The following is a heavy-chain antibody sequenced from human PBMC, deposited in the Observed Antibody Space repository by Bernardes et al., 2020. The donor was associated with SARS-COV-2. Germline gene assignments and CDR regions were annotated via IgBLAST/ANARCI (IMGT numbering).Heavy chain of an antibody. CDR3: ARGELTIFGVVITSPDYYYMDV. J-gene: IGHJ6*03. D-gene: IGHD3-3*01. Sequence: GGSLRLSCAASGFTFSSYAMHWVRQAPGKGLEWVAVISYDGSNKYYADSVKGRFTISRDNSKNTLYLQMNSLRAEDTAVYYCARGELTIFGVVITSPDYYYMDVWGKGTTVTVSS. CDR2: ISYDGSNK. V-gene: IGHV3-30*04. CDR1: GFTFSSYA.